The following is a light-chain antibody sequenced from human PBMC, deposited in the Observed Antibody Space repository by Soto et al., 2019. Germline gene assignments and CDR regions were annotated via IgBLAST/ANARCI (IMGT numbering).Light chain of an antibody. CDR1: SGSLSTTYY. CDR2: STN. J-gene: IGLJ2*01. CDR3: MLYMGGGLVV. V-gene: IGLV8-61*01. Sequence: QTVVTQEPSFSVSPGGTVTLTCGLTSGSLSTTYYPSWYQQTPGQAPRTLIYSTNIRSSGLPDRFSGSILGNKAALTITGAQADDESDYHCMLYMGGGLVVFGGGTKLTVL.